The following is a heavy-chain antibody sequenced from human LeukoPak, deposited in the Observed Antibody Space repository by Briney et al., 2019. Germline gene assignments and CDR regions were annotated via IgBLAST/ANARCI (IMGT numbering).Heavy chain of an antibody. CDR3: ARHVDGVGNDY. CDR2: IYYSGST. Sequence: SETLSLTCTVSDGSIISSYYWGWIRQPPGQGLEWIGNIYYSGSTYHNPSLKSRVTISVDTSKNQFSLKVTSVTAADSAIYYCARHVDGVGNDYWGQGTLVTVSS. V-gene: IGHV4-39*01. J-gene: IGHJ4*02. D-gene: IGHD3-10*01. CDR1: DGSIISSYY.